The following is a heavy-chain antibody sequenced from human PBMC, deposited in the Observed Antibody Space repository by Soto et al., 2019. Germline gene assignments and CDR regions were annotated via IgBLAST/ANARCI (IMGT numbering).Heavy chain of an antibody. D-gene: IGHD2-21*01. J-gene: IGHJ3*01. CDR3: AKGRIASAYDALSL. Sequence: EVQLVESGGGLVQPGGSLRLSCAAFGFKISSSSMNWVRQAPGRGLEWVSVIRGSDGGTFYADSVKGRFTISRDNSKNTLYLQMNSLRADDTAIYYCAKGRIASAYDALSLWGQGTMVTVSS. CDR1: GFKISSSS. V-gene: IGHV3-23*04. CDR2: IRGSDGGT.